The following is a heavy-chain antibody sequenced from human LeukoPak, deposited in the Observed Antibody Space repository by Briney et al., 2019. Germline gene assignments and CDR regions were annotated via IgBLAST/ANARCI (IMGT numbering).Heavy chain of an antibody. CDR2: IKSKHDGGTT. CDR3: TRHIAFDI. Sequence: GGSLRLSWAAAGFTLSNTWISWVRQAPGKGLGWVGRIKSKHDGGTTNYAAPVKGSFTISRDDSKNTRYLQKNSLKTEDTAVYYCTRHIAFDIWGQGTVVTVSS. CDR1: GFTLSNTW. D-gene: IGHD2-21*01. V-gene: IGHV3-15*01. J-gene: IGHJ3*02.